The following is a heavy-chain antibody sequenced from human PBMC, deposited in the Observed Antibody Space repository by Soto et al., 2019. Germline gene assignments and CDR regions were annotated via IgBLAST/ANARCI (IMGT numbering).Heavy chain of an antibody. V-gene: IGHV3-33*01. D-gene: IGHD6-19*01. Sequence: GGSLRLSCAASGFTFSSYGMHWVRQAPGKGLEWVAVIWYDGSNKYYADSVKGRFTISRDNSKNTPYLQMNSLRAEDTAVYYCARGIASSGGYANWFDPWGQGTLVTVSS. J-gene: IGHJ5*02. CDR1: GFTFSSYG. CDR3: ARGIASSGGYANWFDP. CDR2: IWYDGSNK.